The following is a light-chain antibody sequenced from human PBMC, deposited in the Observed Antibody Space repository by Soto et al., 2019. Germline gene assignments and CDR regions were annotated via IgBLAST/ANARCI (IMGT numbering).Light chain of an antibody. CDR3: QQYNTYST. CDR2: DAS. CDR1: QSISNW. J-gene: IGKJ3*01. Sequence: DIPMTQSPPTLSASVGDRVTITCRASQSISNWLAWYQQKPGKAPKLLIYDASSLESGVPSRFSGSGSGTEFTLTISSLQPDDFATYYCQQYNTYSTFGPGTKVDIK. V-gene: IGKV1-5*01.